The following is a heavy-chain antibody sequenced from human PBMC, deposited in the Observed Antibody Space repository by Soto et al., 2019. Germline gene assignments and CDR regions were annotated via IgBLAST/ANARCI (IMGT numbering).Heavy chain of an antibody. V-gene: IGHV4-39*01. Sequence: SEALSLTCTVSGVSISNSYWGWIRQPPGKGLEWIGSIYYSGSTYYNPSLKSRVTISVDTSKNQFSLKLSSVTAADTAVYYCARSPHSSSWYPWDYYGMDVWGQGTTVTVSS. CDR1: GVSISNSY. CDR2: IYYSGST. D-gene: IGHD6-13*01. CDR3: ARSPHSSSWYPWDYYGMDV. J-gene: IGHJ6*02.